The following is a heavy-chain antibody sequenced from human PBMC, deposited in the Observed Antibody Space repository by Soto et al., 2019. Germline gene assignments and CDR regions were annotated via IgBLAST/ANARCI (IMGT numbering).Heavy chain of an antibody. Sequence: ASVKVSCKASGSTLNSYAMHWVRQAPGQRLEWMGWINAGNGNTKYSQKFQGRVTITRDTSASTAYMELSSLRSEDTAAYYCARSIVVVTALDYWGQGTLVTVSS. CDR3: ARSIVVVTALDY. V-gene: IGHV1-3*01. D-gene: IGHD2-21*02. CDR1: GSTLNSYA. CDR2: INAGNGNT. J-gene: IGHJ4*02.